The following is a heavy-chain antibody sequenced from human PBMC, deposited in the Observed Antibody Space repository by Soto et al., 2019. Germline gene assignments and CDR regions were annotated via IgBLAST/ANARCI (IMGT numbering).Heavy chain of an antibody. CDR1: GGSFSGYY. CDR3: ASRFWRGQRGV. V-gene: IGHV4-34*01. Sequence: QVQLQQWGAGLLKPSETLSLTCAVYGGSFSGYYWSWIRQPPGKGLEWMGEINHSGSTNYNPSLKSRVTVSVNKSKNQFSLKLSAVAAADTAVYYCASRFWRGQRGVWGQGTTVTVSS. CDR2: INHSGST. J-gene: IGHJ6*02. D-gene: IGHD3-3*01.